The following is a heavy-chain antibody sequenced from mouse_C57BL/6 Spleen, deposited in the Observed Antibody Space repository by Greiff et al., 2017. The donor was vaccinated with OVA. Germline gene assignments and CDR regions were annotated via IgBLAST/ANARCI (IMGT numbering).Heavy chain of an antibody. CDR1: GYTFTGYW. CDR2: ILPGSGST. J-gene: IGHJ2*01. CDR3: ARLDSDYYGSSRYYFDD. D-gene: IGHD1-1*01. Sequence: QVQLQQSGAELMKPGASVKLSCKATGYTFTGYWIEWVKQRPGHGLEWIGEILPGSGSTNYNEKFKGKATFTADTSSNTAYMQLSSLTTEDSAIYYCARLDSDYYGSSRYYFDDWGQGTTLTVSS. V-gene: IGHV1-9*01.